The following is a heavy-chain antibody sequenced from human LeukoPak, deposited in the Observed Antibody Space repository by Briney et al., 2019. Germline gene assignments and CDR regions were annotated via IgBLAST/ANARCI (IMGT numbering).Heavy chain of an antibody. D-gene: IGHD6-13*01. CDR3: AKDPYSSSWYFWFDP. J-gene: IGHJ5*02. V-gene: IGHV3-23*01. CDR2: ISGSGGST. Sequence: GGSLRLSCAASGFTFSSYAMSWVRQAPGKGLEWVSAISGSGGSTYYADSVKGRFTNSRDNSKNTLYLQMNSLRAEDTAVYYCAKDPYSSSWYFWFDPWGQGTLVTVSS. CDR1: GFTFSSYA.